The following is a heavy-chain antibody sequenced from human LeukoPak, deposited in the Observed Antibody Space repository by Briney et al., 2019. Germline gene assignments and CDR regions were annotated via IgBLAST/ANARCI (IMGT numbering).Heavy chain of an antibody. V-gene: IGHV4-59*08. J-gene: IGHJ6*02. CDR1: GGSISSYY. Sequence: SETLSLTCTVSGGSISSYYWSWIRQPPGKGLEWIGYIYYSGSTNYNPSLKSRVTISVDTSKNQFSLKLSSVTAADTAVYYYARSDVGAYYYGMDVWGQGTTVTVSS. CDR2: IYYSGST. CDR3: ARSDVGAYYYGMDV.